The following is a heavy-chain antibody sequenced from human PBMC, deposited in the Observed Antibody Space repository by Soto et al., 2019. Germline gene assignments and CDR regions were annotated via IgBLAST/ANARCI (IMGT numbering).Heavy chain of an antibody. CDR3: ARISVVYYDFWSGRKWGNFDY. D-gene: IGHD3-3*01. CDR2: IYPGDSDT. CDR1: GYSFTSYW. V-gene: IGHV5-51*01. J-gene: IGHJ4*02. Sequence: GESLKISCKGSGYSFTSYWIGWVRQMPGKGLEWMGIIYPGDSDTRYSPSFQGQVTISADKSISTAYLQWSSLKASDTAMYYCARISVVYYDFWSGRKWGNFDYWGQGTLVTVSS.